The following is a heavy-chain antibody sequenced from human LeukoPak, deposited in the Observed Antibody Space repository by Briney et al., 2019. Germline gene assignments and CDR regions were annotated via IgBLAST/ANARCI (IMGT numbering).Heavy chain of an antibody. CDR3: ARSGGLWLLTYYFDY. CDR2: IYYSGSA. Sequence: QASETLSLTCTVSGGSIGLYYWSWIRQPPGKGLEWIGDIYYSGSANYNPSLKSRVTISVDTSKNQLSLKLSSVTAADTAVYFCARSGGLWLLTYYFDYWGQGTLVTVSS. D-gene: IGHD3-22*01. V-gene: IGHV4-59*12. CDR1: GGSIGLYY. J-gene: IGHJ4*02.